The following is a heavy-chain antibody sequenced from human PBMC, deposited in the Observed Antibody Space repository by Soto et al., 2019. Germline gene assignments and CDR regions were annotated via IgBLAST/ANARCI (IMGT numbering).Heavy chain of an antibody. CDR2: ISGRGSST. J-gene: IGHJ4*02. V-gene: IGHV3-23*01. Sequence: GGSLRLSCAVSGFPLSNFAMSWVRQAPGKGLEWVAAISGRGSSTYYLDSVKGRFIVSRDNSKNKLYLQMNGLRAEDTAVYYCAKTREGHDFWSGQITHGYFDYWGQGIQVTVSS. CDR1: GFPLSNFA. CDR3: AKTREGHDFWSGQITHGYFDY. D-gene: IGHD3-3*01.